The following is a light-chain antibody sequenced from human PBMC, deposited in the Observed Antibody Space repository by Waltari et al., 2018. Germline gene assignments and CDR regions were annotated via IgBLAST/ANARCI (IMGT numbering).Light chain of an antibody. CDR1: QSVSSN. CDR2: GAS. V-gene: IGKV3-15*01. Sequence: EIVMTQSPATLSVSPGERATLSCRASQSVSSNLAWYQKKPGQAPRLLIYGASTRATGIPARFSGSGSGTEFTLIISSLQSEDFAVYYCQQYNNWPPVTFGQGTKVEIK. CDR3: QQYNNWPPVT. J-gene: IGKJ1*01.